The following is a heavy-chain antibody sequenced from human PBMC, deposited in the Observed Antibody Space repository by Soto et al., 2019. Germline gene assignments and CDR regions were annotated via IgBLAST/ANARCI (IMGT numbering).Heavy chain of an antibody. CDR1: GFTFSSYA. Sequence: GGSLRLSCAASGFTFSSYAMSWVRQAPGKGLEWVSAISGSGGSTYYADSVKGRLTISRDNSKNTLYLQMNSLRAEDTAVYYCAKDVGATTGYLDYGGQGTLVTVSS. J-gene: IGHJ4*02. D-gene: IGHD1-26*01. CDR3: AKDVGATTGYLDY. V-gene: IGHV3-23*01. CDR2: ISGSGGST.